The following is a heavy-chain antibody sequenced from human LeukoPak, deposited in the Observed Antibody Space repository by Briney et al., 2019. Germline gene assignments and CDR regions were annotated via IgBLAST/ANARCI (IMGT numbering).Heavy chain of an antibody. CDR2: ISWNSGSI. CDR1: GFTFDDYA. J-gene: IGHJ4*02. CDR3: AKDNDDILTGYYSY. D-gene: IGHD3-9*01. V-gene: IGHV3-9*01. Sequence: GGSLRLSCAASGFTFDDYAMHWVRQAPGKGLEWVSGISWNSGSIGYADSVKGRFTISRDNAKNSLYLQMNSLRAEDTALYYCAKDNDDILTGYYSYWGQGTLVTVSS.